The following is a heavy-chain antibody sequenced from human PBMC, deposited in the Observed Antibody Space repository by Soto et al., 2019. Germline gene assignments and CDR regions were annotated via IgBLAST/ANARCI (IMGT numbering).Heavy chain of an antibody. CDR3: ARDATYYFDISNYYSEYFQH. J-gene: IGHJ1*01. CDR1: GFTFSDYY. V-gene: IGHV3-11*04. Sequence: GGSLRLSCAASGFTFSDYYMTWVRQAPGKGLEWVSYISGSGSTISYADSVKGRFTISRDNAKNSLYLQMNSLRAEDTAVYYCARDATYYFDISNYYSEYFQHWGQDTLVT. D-gene: IGHD3-22*01. CDR2: ISGSGSTI.